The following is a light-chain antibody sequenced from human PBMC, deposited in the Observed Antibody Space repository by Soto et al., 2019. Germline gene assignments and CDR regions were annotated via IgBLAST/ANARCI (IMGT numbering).Light chain of an antibody. CDR2: AAS. CDR1: QVIDKD. CDR3: QQFYSYPLT. J-gene: IGKJ3*01. Sequence: IQLTQSPSSLSASVGDRVTITCRASQVIDKDLAWYQQKPGKAPSLLIYAASSVQHGVPSRFSGSGSGTDFTLTINSLQPEDVATYFCQQFYSYPLTFGPGTKVDLK. V-gene: IGKV1-9*01.